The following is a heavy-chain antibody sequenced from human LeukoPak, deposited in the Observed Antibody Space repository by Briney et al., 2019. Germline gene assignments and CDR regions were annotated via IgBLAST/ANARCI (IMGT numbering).Heavy chain of an antibody. V-gene: IGHV3-11*06. Sequence: GGPLRLSCAASGFTFSDYYMSWIRQSPGKGLEWISYISTTSGITKYADSVKGRVTISRDNAKNSLYLQMNSLRAEDTAVYYCARTLAAAGYFDYWGQGTPVTV. CDR3: ARTLAAAGYFDY. D-gene: IGHD6-13*01. CDR1: GFTFSDYY. CDR2: ISTTSGIT. J-gene: IGHJ4*02.